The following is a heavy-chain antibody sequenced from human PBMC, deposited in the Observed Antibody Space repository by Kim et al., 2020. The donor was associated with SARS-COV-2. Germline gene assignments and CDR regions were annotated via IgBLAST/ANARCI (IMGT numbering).Heavy chain of an antibody. CDR3: ARVGGPTKPHYGLDV. J-gene: IGHJ6*02. Sequence: GGSLRLSCAASGFTFSDHYMDWVRQAPGKGLEWVGRVRNNANGGTTEYASSVKGRITISRDDSKKSLYLQMSGLRADDMAVYYCARVGGPTKPHYGLDVWGQGTTVTVSS. CDR2: VRNNANGGTT. D-gene: IGHD3-10*01. CDR1: GFTFSDHY. V-gene: IGHV3-72*01.